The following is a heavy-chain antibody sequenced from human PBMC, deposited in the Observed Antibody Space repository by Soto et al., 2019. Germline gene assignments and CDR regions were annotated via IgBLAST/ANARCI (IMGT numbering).Heavy chain of an antibody. V-gene: IGHV1-8*01. CDR3: ARRRAYYDFWSGYYTSDNWFDP. Sequence: QVQLVQSGAEVKKPGASVKVSCKASGYTFTSYDINWVRQATGQGLEWMGWMNPNSGNTGYAQKLQGRVTMTMNTAISTAYMEVSSLRSEDTAVYYCARRRAYYDFWSGYYTSDNWFDPWGQGTLVTVSS. J-gene: IGHJ5*02. CDR1: GYTFTSYD. D-gene: IGHD3-3*01. CDR2: MNPNSGNT.